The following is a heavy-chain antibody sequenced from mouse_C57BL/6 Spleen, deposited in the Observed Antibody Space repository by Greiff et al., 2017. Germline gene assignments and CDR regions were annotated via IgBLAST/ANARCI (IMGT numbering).Heavy chain of an antibody. CDR2: IYPGSGST. CDR3: ARREAGTTPFDY. Sequence: QVQLQQPGAELVKPGASVKMSCKASGYTFTSYWITWVKQRPGQGLEWIGDIYPGSGSTNYNEKFKSKATLTVDTSSSTAYMQLSSLTSEDSAVYYCARREAGTTPFDYWGQGTTLTVSS. CDR1: GYTFTSYW. J-gene: IGHJ2*01. D-gene: IGHD4-1*01. V-gene: IGHV1-55*01.